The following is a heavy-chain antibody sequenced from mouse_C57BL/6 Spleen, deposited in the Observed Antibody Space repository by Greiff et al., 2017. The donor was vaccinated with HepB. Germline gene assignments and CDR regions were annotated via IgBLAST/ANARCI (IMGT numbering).Heavy chain of an antibody. CDR3: ARQNYGSFYAMDY. J-gene: IGHJ4*01. CDR1: GFSLTSYG. D-gene: IGHD1-1*01. Sequence: VQLQQSGPGLVAPSQSLSITCTVSGFSLTSYGVHWVRQPPGKGLEWLVVIWSDGSTTYNSALKSRLSISKDNSKSQVFLKMTSLQTDDTAMYYCARQNYGSFYAMDYWGQGTSVTVSS. V-gene: IGHV2-6-1*01. CDR2: IWSDGST.